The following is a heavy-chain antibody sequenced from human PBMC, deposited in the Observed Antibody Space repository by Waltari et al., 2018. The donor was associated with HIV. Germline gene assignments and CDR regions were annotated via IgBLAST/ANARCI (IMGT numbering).Heavy chain of an antibody. CDR2: IYPDDTT. D-gene: IGHD3-10*01. CDR3: AAGVRYYDP. Sequence: ESGGRLIHPGGSLGLSCVASHFTISDRPVTWVRQAPGGPLEWVGVIYPDDTTHYAGSVRGRFSISRVRSRTSALLLMNGLFADDTATYYCAAGVRYYDPWGQGTRVTVSS. J-gene: IGHJ5*02. CDR1: HFTISDRP. V-gene: IGHV3-53*01.